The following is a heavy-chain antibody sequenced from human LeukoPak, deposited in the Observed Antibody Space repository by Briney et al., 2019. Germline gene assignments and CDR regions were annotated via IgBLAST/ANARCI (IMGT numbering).Heavy chain of an antibody. J-gene: IGHJ4*02. V-gene: IGHV3-21*01. CDR2: ISSSSSYI. D-gene: IGHD5-18*01. CDR3: ARELERYSYGYDS. CDR1: GFTFSTYT. Sequence: GGSLRLSCAASGFTFSTYTMTWVRQAPGKGLERVSSISSSSSYIFYADSVKGRFTISRDNAKDSLFLQMKGLRAEDTAVYYCARELERYSYGYDSWGQGALVIVSS.